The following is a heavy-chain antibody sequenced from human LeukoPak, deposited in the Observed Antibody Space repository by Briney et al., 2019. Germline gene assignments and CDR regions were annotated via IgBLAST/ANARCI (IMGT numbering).Heavy chain of an antibody. J-gene: IGHJ5*02. Sequence: SVKVSCKASGGTFSSYAISWVRQAPGQGLEWMGGIIPVFGTANYAQKFQGRVTITADESTSTAYMELSSLRSEDTAVYYCASGRQDIVVVPAATDNWFDPWGQGTLVTVSS. CDR2: IIPVFGTA. D-gene: IGHD2-2*01. V-gene: IGHV1-69*13. CDR1: GGTFSSYA. CDR3: ASGRQDIVVVPAATDNWFDP.